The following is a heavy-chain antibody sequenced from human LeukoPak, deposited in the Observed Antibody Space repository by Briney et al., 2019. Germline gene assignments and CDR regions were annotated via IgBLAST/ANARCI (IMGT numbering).Heavy chain of an antibody. Sequence: SQTLSLTCTVSGGSISSGDYYWSWIRQPPGKGLEWIGYIYYSGSTYYNPSLKSRVTISVDTSKNRFSLKLSSATAADTAVYYCATHSSGYDSGNDAFDIWGQGTMVTVSS. D-gene: IGHD3-22*01. CDR3: ATHSSGYDSGNDAFDI. CDR2: IYYSGST. V-gene: IGHV4-30-4*08. J-gene: IGHJ3*02. CDR1: GGSISSGDYY.